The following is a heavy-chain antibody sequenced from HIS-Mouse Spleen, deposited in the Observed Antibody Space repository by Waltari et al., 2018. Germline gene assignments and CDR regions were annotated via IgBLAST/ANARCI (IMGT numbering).Heavy chain of an antibody. J-gene: IGHJ4*02. Sequence: QATLRESCPWLVKPTQTLPLTCTFSGFSLSTSGMCVSWVRQPPGKALEWLARIGWDDDKYYSTSLKTRLTISKDTSKNQVVLTMTNMDPVDTATYYCARIAEGYSSGWYAFDYWGQGTLVTVSS. V-gene: IGHV2-70*15. D-gene: IGHD6-19*01. CDR1: GFSLSTSGMC. CDR2: IGWDDDK. CDR3: ARIAEGYSSGWYAFDY.